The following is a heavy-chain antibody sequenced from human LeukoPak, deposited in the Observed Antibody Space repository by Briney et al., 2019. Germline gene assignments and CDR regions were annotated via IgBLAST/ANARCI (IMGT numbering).Heavy chain of an antibody. CDR2: INHSGST. V-gene: IGHV4-34*01. CDR3: ARGPKAAPYYYYYGMDV. CDR1: GFTFSDYY. Sequence: GSLRLSCAASGFTFSDYYMSWIRQPPGKGLEWIGEINHSGSTNYNPSLKSRVTISVDTSKNQFSLKLSSVTAADTAVYYCARGPKAAPYYYYYGMDVWGQGTTVTVSS. D-gene: IGHD2-15*01. J-gene: IGHJ6*02.